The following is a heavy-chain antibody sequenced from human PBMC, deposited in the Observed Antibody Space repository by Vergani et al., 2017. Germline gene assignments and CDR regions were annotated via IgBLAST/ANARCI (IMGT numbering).Heavy chain of an antibody. CDR1: GYSFTSYW. V-gene: IGHV5-51*03. D-gene: IGHD2-15*01. Sequence: EVPLVQSGAEVKTPGESLKISCKVSGYSFTSYWIGWVRQMPGKGLEWMGIIYPGNSDTRYSPSFQGQVNISADKSISTAYLPWSIMKASATALYYCASFQSIVGFDYWGQGTLVTVSS. J-gene: IGHJ4*02. CDR3: ASFQSIVGFDY. CDR2: IYPGNSDT.